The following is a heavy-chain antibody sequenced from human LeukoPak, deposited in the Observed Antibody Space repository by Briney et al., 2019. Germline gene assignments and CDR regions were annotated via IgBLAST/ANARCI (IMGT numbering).Heavy chain of an antibody. CDR3: ARNHYVWGSYRLTGYFDY. D-gene: IGHD3-16*02. CDR1: GFTLSRFW. Sequence: GGAPRLSCAASGFTLSRFWVHRGRQTPGEGVVWGSRINSDGSSTSYADSVKGRFTISRDNGKNTLYLQMNSLRAEDTAVYYCARNHYVWGSYRLTGYFDYWGQGTLVTVSS. V-gene: IGHV3-74*01. CDR2: INSDGSST. J-gene: IGHJ4*02.